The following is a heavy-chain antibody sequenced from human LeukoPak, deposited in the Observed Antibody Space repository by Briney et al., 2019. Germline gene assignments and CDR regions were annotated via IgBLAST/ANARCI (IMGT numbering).Heavy chain of an antibody. J-gene: IGHJ4*02. Sequence: PGGSLRLSCAASGFTVSSNYISWVRQAPGKGLEWVSAISGSGGSTYYADSVKGRFTISRDNSKNTLYLQMNSLRAEDTAVYYCAKEPDYGDYFDYWGQGTLVAVSS. V-gene: IGHV3-23*01. CDR3: AKEPDYGDYFDY. CDR2: ISGSGGST. D-gene: IGHD4-17*01. CDR1: GFTVSSNY.